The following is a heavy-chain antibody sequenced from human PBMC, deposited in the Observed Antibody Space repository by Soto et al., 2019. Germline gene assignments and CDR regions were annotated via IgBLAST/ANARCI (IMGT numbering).Heavy chain of an antibody. Sequence: QVQLVQSGAEVKKPGSSVKVSCKASGGTFSSYAISWVRQAPGQGLEWMGGIIPIFGTANYAQKFQGRVTITADESTITAYVEVSGLRSEDTAVYYCARVDHVVVTTLIMDVWCQGTTVTVSS. J-gene: IGHJ6*01. CDR3: ARVDHVVVTTLIMDV. CDR2: IIPIFGTA. D-gene: IGHD2-21*02. V-gene: IGHV1-69*01. CDR1: GGTFSSYA.